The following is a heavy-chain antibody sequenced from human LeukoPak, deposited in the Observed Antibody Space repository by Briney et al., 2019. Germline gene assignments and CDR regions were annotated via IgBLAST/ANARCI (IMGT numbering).Heavy chain of an antibody. CDR3: ARDPGSSSWPDAFDI. V-gene: IGHV1-24*01. CDR1: GYTLTELS. CDR2: FDPEDGET. Sequence: SSVKVSCKVSGYTLTELSMHWVRQAPGKGLEWMGGFDPEDGETIYAQKFQGRVTMTEDTSTDTAYMELSSLRSEDTAVYYCARDPGSSSWPDAFDIWGQGTMVTVSS. D-gene: IGHD6-13*01. J-gene: IGHJ3*02.